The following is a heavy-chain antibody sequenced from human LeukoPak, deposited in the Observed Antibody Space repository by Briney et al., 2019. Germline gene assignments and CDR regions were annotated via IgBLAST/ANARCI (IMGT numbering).Heavy chain of an antibody. V-gene: IGHV4-39*07. D-gene: IGHD3-22*01. J-gene: IGHJ5*02. Sequence: SETLSLTCTVSGGSISSSSYSWGWIRQPPGKGLEWIGSIYYSGSTNYNPSLKSRVTISVDTSKNQFSLKLSSVTAADTAVYYCARELAPSDSSGYSFNWFDPWGQGTLVTVSS. CDR1: GGSISSSSYS. CDR3: ARELAPSDSSGYSFNWFDP. CDR2: IYYSGST.